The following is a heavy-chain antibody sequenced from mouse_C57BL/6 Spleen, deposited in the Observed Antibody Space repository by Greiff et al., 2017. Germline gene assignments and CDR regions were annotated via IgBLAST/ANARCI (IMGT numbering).Heavy chain of an antibody. D-gene: IGHD2-10*02. V-gene: IGHV1-54*01. CDR3: ARSGYGNSAWFAY. Sequence: QVQLQQSGAELVRPGTSVKVSCKASGYAFTNYLIEWVKQRPGQGLEWIGVINPGSGGTNYNEKFKGKATLTADKSSRTAYMQRSSLTSEDSAVYVCARSGYGNSAWFAYWGQGTLVTVSA. CDR2: INPGSGGT. J-gene: IGHJ3*01. CDR1: GYAFTNYL.